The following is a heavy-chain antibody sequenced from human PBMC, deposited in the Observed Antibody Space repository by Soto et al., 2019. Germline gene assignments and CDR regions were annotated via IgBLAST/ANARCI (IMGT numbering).Heavy chain of an antibody. V-gene: IGHV4-59*12. CDR1: RGSISNYF. J-gene: IGHJ6*02. CDR2: ISYSGTT. D-gene: IGHD6-19*01. Sequence: SETLSLTCTVSRGSISNYFWTWIRQPPGRGLEWIGYISYSGTTNYNASLKSRVTISVDKSKNQFSLKLSSMTAADTAVYYCSMILVSSGWYDYYYYGMDVWGQGTTVTVSS. CDR3: SMILVSSGWYDYYYYGMDV.